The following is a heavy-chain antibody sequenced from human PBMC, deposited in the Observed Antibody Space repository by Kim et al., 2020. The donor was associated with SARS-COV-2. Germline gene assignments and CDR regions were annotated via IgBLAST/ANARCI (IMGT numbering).Heavy chain of an antibody. V-gene: IGHV1-18*01. CDR3: ARGDMTTVTTPQTDYYYYGMDV. CDR1: GYTFTSYG. CDR2: ISAYNGNT. D-gene: IGHD4-4*01. J-gene: IGHJ6*02. Sequence: ASVKVSCKASGYTFTSYGISWVRQAPGQGLEWMGWISAYNGNTNYAQKLQGRVTMTTDTSTSTAYMELRSLRSDDTAVYYCARGDMTTVTTPQTDYYYYGMDVWGQGTTVTVSS.